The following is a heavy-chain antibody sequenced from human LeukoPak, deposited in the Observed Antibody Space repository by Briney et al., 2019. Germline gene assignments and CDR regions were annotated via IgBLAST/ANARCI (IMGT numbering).Heavy chain of an antibody. Sequence: PSETLSLTCTVSGGAIASGGYSWNWIRQSPGKGLEWIGCIYDRGPAYYNPSLKSRFTISVDRPKNQFFLNVTSLTAADTAVYYCARSRQASGLLSSWGQGAPVVVSS. CDR2: IYDRGPA. CDR3: ARSRQASGLLSS. CDR1: GGAIASGGYS. D-gene: IGHD3-10*01. V-gene: IGHV4-30-2*06. J-gene: IGHJ5*02.